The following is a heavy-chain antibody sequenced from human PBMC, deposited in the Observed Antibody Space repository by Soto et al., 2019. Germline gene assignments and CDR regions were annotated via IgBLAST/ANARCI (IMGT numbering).Heavy chain of an antibody. CDR3: ARDRGYCSSTSCYLDYYFDY. J-gene: IGHJ4*02. D-gene: IGHD2-2*01. CDR1: GYTFTGYY. V-gene: IGHV1-2*02. CDR2: INPNSGGT. Sequence: ASVKVSCKASGYTFTGYYMHWVRQAPGQGLEWMGWINPNSGGTNYAQKFQGRVTMTRDTSISTAYMELSRLRSDDTAVYYCARDRGYCSSTSCYLDYYFDYWGQGTLVTVPQ.